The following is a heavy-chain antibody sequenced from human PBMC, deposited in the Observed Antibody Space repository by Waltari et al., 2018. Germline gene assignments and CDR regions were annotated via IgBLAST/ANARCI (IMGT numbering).Heavy chain of an antibody. CDR2: IIPIFGTA. V-gene: IGHV1-69*01. CDR3: ATCIAVAGTCYYYGMDV. D-gene: IGHD6-19*01. Sequence: QVQLVQSGAEVKKPGSSVKVSCKASGGPFSSYAISWVRRPPGQGLEGMGGIIPIFGTANYAQKFQGRVTMTADESTSTAYMELSSLRSEDTAVYYCATCIAVAGTCYYYGMDVWGQGTTVTVSS. CDR1: GGPFSSYA. J-gene: IGHJ6*02.